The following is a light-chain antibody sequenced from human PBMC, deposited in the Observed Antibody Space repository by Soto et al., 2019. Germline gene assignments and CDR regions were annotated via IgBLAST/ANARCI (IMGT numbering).Light chain of an antibody. CDR1: QSVSSSY. Sequence: EIVLPQSPGTLSLSPGERATLSCRASQSVSSSYVAWYQQKPGQAPRLLIYGASSRATGIPDRFSGSGSGTDFTLTISRLEPEDFAVYYCQQYGSSPKTFGQGTKVDIK. CDR3: QQYGSSPKT. CDR2: GAS. J-gene: IGKJ1*01. V-gene: IGKV3-20*01.